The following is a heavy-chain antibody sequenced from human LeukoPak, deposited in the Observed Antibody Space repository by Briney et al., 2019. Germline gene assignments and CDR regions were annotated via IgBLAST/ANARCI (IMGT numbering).Heavy chain of an antibody. CDR3: AKDSGGTYFYYYYYMDV. Sequence: GGSLRLSCAASGFSFSTYAMSWVRQAPGKGLEWVSAIRAGGATIYYADSVKGRFTVSRDDSKNTLYLQMNSLRAEDTAVYYCAKDSGGTYFYYYYYMDVWGKGTTVTVSS. V-gene: IGHV3-23*01. J-gene: IGHJ6*03. D-gene: IGHD1-26*01. CDR1: GFSFSTYA. CDR2: IRAGGATI.